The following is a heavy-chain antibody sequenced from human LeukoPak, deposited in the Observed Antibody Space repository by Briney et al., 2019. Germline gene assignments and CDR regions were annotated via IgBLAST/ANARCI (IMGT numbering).Heavy chain of an antibody. CDR3: VMDMDV. CDR2: IKEDGSAK. Sequence: SGGSLRLSCAASGFMFSSYWMNWVRQAPGKGLEWVANIKEDGSAKYYVDSVKGRFTISRDNAKNSLYLQMNSLRAEDTAVYYCVMDMDVWGQGTTATVSS. CDR1: GFMFSSYW. V-gene: IGHV3-7*05. J-gene: IGHJ6*02.